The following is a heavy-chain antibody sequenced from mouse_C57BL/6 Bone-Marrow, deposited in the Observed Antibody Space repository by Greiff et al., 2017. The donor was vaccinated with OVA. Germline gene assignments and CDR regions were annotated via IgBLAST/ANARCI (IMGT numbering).Heavy chain of an antibody. Sequence: VQLQQSGAELVRPGASVKLSCKASGYTFTDYYINWVKQRPGQGLEWIARIYPGSGNTYYNEKFKGKATLTAEKSSSTAYMQLSSLTSEDSAVYFCAECLPYLGFAYWGQGTLVTVSA. CDR3: AECLPYLGFAY. D-gene: IGHD5-1*01. V-gene: IGHV1-76*01. CDR1: GYTFTDYY. CDR2: IYPGSGNT. J-gene: IGHJ3*01.